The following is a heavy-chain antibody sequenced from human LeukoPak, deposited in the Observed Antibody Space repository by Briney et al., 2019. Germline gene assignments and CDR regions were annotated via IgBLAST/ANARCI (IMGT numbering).Heavy chain of an antibody. CDR3: ARVGKDAFDI. D-gene: IGHD3-10*01. Sequence: TGGSLRLSCAASGFTFSSYAVHWVRQAPGKGLEWVAVISYDGSNKYYADSVKGRFTISRDNSKNTLYLQMNSLRAEDTAVYYCARVGKDAFDIWGQGTMVTVSS. CDR2: ISYDGSNK. CDR1: GFTFSSYA. V-gene: IGHV3-30-3*01. J-gene: IGHJ3*02.